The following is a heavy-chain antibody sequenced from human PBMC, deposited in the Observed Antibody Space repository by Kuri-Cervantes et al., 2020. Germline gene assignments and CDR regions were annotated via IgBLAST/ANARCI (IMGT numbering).Heavy chain of an antibody. CDR1: GFSLSISGVG. J-gene: IGHJ4*02. CDR3: AHGRTGTSFDY. Sequence: SGPTLVKPTQTLTLTCTFSGFSLSISGVGVGWIRQPPGKALEWLALIYWDDDKRYSPSLKRRLTITKDTSKNQVVLTMTNMDPVDTATYYCAHGRTGTSFDYWGQGALVTVSS. CDR2: IYWDDDK. V-gene: IGHV2-5*02. D-gene: IGHD1-1*01.